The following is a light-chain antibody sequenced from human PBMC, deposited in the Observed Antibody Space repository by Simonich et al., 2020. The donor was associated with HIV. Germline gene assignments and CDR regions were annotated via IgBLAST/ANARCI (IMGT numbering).Light chain of an antibody. CDR3: QQYYSAPQT. V-gene: IGKV3D-20*01. Sequence: EIVLTQSPGTLSLSPGERATLSCRASQSVSSTYLAWYQRKPGLAPRLLIYDASSRATGIPDRFSGSGSGTDFTLTISSLQPEDVAVYYCQQYYSAPQTFGQGTKLDIK. CDR1: QSVSSTY. CDR2: DAS. J-gene: IGKJ2*01.